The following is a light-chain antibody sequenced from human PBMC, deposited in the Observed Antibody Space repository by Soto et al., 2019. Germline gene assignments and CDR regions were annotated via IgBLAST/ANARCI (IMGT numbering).Light chain of an antibody. J-gene: IGKJ3*01. V-gene: IGKV3-11*01. CDR3: QQRSNWPPGGT. CDR2: DAS. CDR1: QSVSSY. Sequence: EIVLTQSPATLSLSPGERATLSCRASQSVSSYLAWYQQKPGQAPRLLIYDASNRATGIPARFSGSGSGTDFTVTISSLEPEDFAVYYCQQRSNWPPGGTFGPGTKVDIK.